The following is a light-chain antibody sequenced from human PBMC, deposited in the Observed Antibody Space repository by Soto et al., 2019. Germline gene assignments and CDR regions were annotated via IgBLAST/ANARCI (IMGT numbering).Light chain of an antibody. V-gene: IGKV3-15*01. J-gene: IGKJ1*01. Sequence: EIVMTQSPATLSVSPGERATLSCRASQSVRSNLAWYQQKPGQAPRLLIYGASTRATGIPARFSGSGSGTEFTLTISSLQSEDFAVYYCQQYNNLRTFGQGTKVEIK. CDR2: GAS. CDR1: QSVRSN. CDR3: QQYNNLRT.